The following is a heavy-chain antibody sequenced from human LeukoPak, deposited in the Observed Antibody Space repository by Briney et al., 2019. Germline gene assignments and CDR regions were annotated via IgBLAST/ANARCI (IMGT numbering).Heavy chain of an antibody. V-gene: IGHV4-59*01. CDR2: VSNIETT. CDR3: ARPPHYYDTSGYSV. D-gene: IGHD3-22*01. J-gene: IGHJ4*02. CDR1: SDSISSYY. Sequence: SETLSLTCTVSSDSISSYYWSWLRQPPGKRLEWIGYVSNIETTNYNPSLKSRVTISVDTSKNQFSLRLNSVTAADTAVYYCARPPHYYDTSGYSVWGQGTLVTVSS.